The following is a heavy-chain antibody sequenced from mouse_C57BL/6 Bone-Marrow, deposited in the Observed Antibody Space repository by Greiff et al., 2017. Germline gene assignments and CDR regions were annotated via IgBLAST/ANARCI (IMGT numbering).Heavy chain of an antibody. V-gene: IGHV1-81*01. CDR1: GYTFTSYG. J-gene: IGHJ2*01. D-gene: IGHD1-1*01. CDR3: ARPYYYGSSYDYFDY. Sequence: VQLQQSGAELARPGASVKLSCKASGYTFTSYGISWVKQRTGQGLEWIGEIYPRSGNTYYNEKFKGKATLTADKSSSTAYMGLRSLTSEDSAVYFCARPYYYGSSYDYFDYWGQGTTLTVSS. CDR2: IYPRSGNT.